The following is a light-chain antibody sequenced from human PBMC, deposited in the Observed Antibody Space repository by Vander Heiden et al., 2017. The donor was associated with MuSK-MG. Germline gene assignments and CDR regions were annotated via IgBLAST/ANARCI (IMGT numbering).Light chain of an antibody. CDR3: QQYDNLAALT. J-gene: IGKJ4*01. V-gene: IGKV1-33*01. CDR2: DAS. Sequence: DIQMTQSPSSLSASVGDRVTITCQASQDISNYLNWYQQKPGKAPKLLIYDASNLETGVPSRLSGSGSGADFTFTISSLQPEESATYEGQQYDNLAALTCGGGTKVEIK. CDR1: QDISNY.